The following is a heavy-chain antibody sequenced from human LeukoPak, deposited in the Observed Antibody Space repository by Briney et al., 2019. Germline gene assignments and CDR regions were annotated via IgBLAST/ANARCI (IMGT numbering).Heavy chain of an antibody. J-gene: IGHJ4*02. CDR1: GFTFSNYW. CDR2: INQDGSEK. Sequence: GGSLRLSCAASGFTFSNYWMTWVRQAPGKGLEWVANINQDGSEKYYVDSVEGRLTISRDNAKNSLYLQMNSLRAEDTADYYCARNSPIDYWGQGTLVTVSS. CDR3: ARNSPIDY. D-gene: IGHD4-23*01. V-gene: IGHV3-7*01.